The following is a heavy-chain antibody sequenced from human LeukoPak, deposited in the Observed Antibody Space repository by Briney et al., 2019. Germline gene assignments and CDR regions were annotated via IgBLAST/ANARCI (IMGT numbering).Heavy chain of an antibody. V-gene: IGHV3-9*01. D-gene: IGHD6-13*01. CDR2: ISWNSGSI. J-gene: IGHJ4*02. CDR3: AKEDSSSLQFDY. Sequence: PGRSLRLSCAASGFTFDDYAMHWVRQAPGKGLEWVSGISWNSGSIGYADSVKGRFTISRDNAKNSLYLQMNSLRAEDTALYYCAKEDSSSLQFDYWGQGTLVTVSS. CDR1: GFTFDDYA.